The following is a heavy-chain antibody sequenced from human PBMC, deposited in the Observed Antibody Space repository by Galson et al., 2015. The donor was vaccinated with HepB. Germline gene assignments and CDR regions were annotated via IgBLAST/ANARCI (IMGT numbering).Heavy chain of an antibody. CDR3: AAVKDYYYYYGMDV. CDR2: IVVGSGNT. Sequence: SVKVSCKASGFTFTSSTVQWVRQARGQRLEWIGWIVVGSGNTNYAQKFQERVTITRDMSTSTAYMELSSLRSEDTAVYYCAAVKDYYYYYGMDVWGQGTTVTVSS. CDR1: GFTFTSST. V-gene: IGHV1-58*01. J-gene: IGHJ6*02.